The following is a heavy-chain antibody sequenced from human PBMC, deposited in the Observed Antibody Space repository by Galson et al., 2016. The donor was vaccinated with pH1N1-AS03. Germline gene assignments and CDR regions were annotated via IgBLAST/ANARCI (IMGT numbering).Heavy chain of an antibody. Sequence: TLSLTCPVSGGSISGTSYYWSWIRQPAGKGLEWIGRISLSGSTNYNPSLKSRVSMSVDTSKNQLSLELNSVTAADTAVYYCATSLNSGRNSYRPTDAFDIWGQGTMVIVSS. J-gene: IGHJ3*02. V-gene: IGHV4-61*02. CDR2: ISLSGST. CDR1: GGSISGTSYY. D-gene: IGHD1-26*01. CDR3: ATSLNSGRNSYRPTDAFDI.